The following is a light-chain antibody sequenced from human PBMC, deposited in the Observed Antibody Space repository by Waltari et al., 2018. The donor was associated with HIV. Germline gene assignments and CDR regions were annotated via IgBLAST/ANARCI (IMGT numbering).Light chain of an antibody. J-gene: IGKJ4*01. CDR1: PSLLKSDGKTY. CDR2: EFS. V-gene: IGKV2D-29*01. Sequence: DMVMTQTPLSLSVTPGQSATISCSASPSLLKSDGKTYLFWYLQRSGQAPHLLIYEFSNRFSGVSDRFTGSGSGTDFTLEIRRVEAGDVGVYYCMQSIDLPPTFGGGTKVEI. CDR3: MQSIDLPPT.